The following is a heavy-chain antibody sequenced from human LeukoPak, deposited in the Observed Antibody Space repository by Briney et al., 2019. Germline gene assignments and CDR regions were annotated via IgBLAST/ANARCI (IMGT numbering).Heavy chain of an antibody. CDR1: GGSISSYY. V-gene: IGHV4-59*01. D-gene: IGHD2/OR15-2a*01. CDR2: IYCSGST. CDR3: ARSTEYSKPFFDY. Sequence: SETLSLTCTVSGGSISSYYWSWIRQPPGKGLEWIGYIYCSGSTNYNPSLKSRVTISVDTSKNQFSLKLSSVTAADTAVYYCARSTEYSKPFFDYWGQGTLVTVSS. J-gene: IGHJ4*02.